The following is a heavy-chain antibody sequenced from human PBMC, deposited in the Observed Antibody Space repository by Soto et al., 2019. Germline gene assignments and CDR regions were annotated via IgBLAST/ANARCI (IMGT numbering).Heavy chain of an antibody. J-gene: IGHJ4*02. V-gene: IGHV3-23*01. CDR1: GFTFSSYA. Sequence: HPGGSLRLSCAAPGFTFSSYAMSWVRQAPGKGLEWVSAISGSGGSTYYADSVKGRFTISRDNSKNTLYLQMNSLRAEDTAVYYCAKGFSFGVRGSYLEDYFDYWGQGTLVTVSS. CDR3: AKGFSFGVRGSYLEDYFDY. D-gene: IGHD1-26*01. CDR2: ISGSGGST.